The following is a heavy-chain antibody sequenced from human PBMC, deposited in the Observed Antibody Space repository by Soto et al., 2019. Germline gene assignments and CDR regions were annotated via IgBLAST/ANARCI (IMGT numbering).Heavy chain of an antibody. CDR1: GDSISNSDYY. Sequence: TLSLTCTVSGDSISNSDYYWNWIRQSPGKGLEWISSIHYSGSTYYNPSLKSRVVISADTSKNLFSLKLRSVTAADTALYFCARDGTYYYGFYXWGQGTTVTVS. CDR2: IHYSGST. V-gene: IGHV4-30-4*01. CDR3: ARDGTYYYGFYX. J-gene: IGHJ6*02.